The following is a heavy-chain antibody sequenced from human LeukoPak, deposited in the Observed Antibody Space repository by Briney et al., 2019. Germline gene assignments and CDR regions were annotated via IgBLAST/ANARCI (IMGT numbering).Heavy chain of an antibody. D-gene: IGHD5-12*01. CDR3: AGGRLRFPQTR. J-gene: IGHJ4*02. V-gene: IGHV4-34*01. CDR1: GGSFSGYY. Sequence: SETLSLTCAVYGGSFSGYYWSWIRQPPGKGLEWIGEINHSGSTNYNPSLKSRVTISVDTSKNQFSLKLSSVTAAGTAVYYCAGGRLRFPQTRWGQGTLVTVSS. CDR2: INHSGST.